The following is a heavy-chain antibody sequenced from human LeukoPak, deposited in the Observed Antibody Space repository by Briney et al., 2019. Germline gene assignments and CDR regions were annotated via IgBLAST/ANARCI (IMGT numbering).Heavy chain of an antibody. D-gene: IGHD3-9*01. CDR1: GYTFTGYY. Sequence: GASVKVSCKASGYTFTGYYMHWVRPAPGQGLEWVGWINPNSGGANYAQKFQGRVTMTRDTSISTAYMELSRLRSDDTAVYYCARMYLYDILTGIDYWGQGTLVTVSA. CDR3: ARMYLYDILTGIDY. V-gene: IGHV1-2*02. J-gene: IGHJ4*02. CDR2: INPNSGGA.